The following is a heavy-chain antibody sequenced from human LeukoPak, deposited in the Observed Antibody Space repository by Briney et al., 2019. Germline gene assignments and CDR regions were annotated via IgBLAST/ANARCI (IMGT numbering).Heavy chain of an antibody. J-gene: IGHJ4*02. CDR1: GDSSSNYY. V-gene: IGHV4-4*09. CDR2: IYTSGST. CDR3: ARGSGWLPSN. Sequence: SETLSLTCSVSGDSSSNYYGSWFRQPPGKGLEWIGLIYTSGSTNYNPSLKSRVTVSVDTSNSQFSLNLNSVTATDTAVYFCARGSGWLPSNWGQGTLVTVSS. D-gene: IGHD5-12*01.